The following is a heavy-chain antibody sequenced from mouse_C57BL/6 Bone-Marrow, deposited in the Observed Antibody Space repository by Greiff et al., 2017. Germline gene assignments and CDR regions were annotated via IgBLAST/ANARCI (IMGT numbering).Heavy chain of an antibody. D-gene: IGHD2-3*01. V-gene: IGHV1-55*01. J-gene: IGHJ4*01. CDR2: IYPGSGST. CDR3: ARWGWLLLYAMDY. Sequence: VQLQQSGAELVKPGASVKMSCKASGYTFTSYWITWVKQRPGQGLEWIGDIYPGSGSTNYNEKFKSKATLTVDPSSRTAYMQLSSLTSEDSAVYYCARWGWLLLYAMDYWGQGTSVTVSS. CDR1: GYTFTSYW.